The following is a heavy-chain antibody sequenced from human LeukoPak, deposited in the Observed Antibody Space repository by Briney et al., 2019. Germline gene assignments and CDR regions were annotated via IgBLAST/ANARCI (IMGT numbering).Heavy chain of an antibody. Sequence: ASVKVSCKASGYTFTGYYMHWVRQAPGQGLEWMGWINPNSGGTNYAQKFQGRVTMTRDTSISTAYMELSRLRSDDTAVYYCARWDRITGTSLGVYYYYYYRDVWGKGTTVTVSS. J-gene: IGHJ6*03. CDR2: INPNSGGT. D-gene: IGHD1-20*01. V-gene: IGHV1-2*02. CDR1: GYTFTGYY. CDR3: ARWDRITGTSLGVYYYYYYRDV.